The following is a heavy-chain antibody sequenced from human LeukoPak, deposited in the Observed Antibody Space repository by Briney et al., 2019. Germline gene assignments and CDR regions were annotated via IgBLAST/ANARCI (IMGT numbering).Heavy chain of an antibody. Sequence: GGSLRLSCAASGFTFSNAWMSWVRQAPGKGLEWVGRIKSKTDGGTTDYAAPVKGRFTISRDDSKNTLYLQMNSLKTEDTAVYYCTTDYFSVYYGSGSYSERRVNWFDPWGQGTLVTVSS. D-gene: IGHD3-10*01. CDR3: TTDYFSVYYGSGSYSERRVNWFDP. V-gene: IGHV3-15*01. CDR1: GFTFSNAW. J-gene: IGHJ5*02. CDR2: IKSKTDGGTT.